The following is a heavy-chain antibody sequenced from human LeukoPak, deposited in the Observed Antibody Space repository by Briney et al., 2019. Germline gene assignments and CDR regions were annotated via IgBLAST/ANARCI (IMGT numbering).Heavy chain of an antibody. J-gene: IGHJ4*02. CDR1: GYTFTSHG. CDR2: VSTYNGNT. CDR3: ARDVDTATDQINAY. Sequence: ASVTVSFKASGYTFTSHGISWVRQAPGQGLEWMGWVSTYNGNTNYVPKYQGRVTITTDPSTSTAYMELRSLRSDDTAVYYCARDVDTATDQINAYWGQGTLVTVPS. V-gene: IGHV1-18*04. D-gene: IGHD5-18*01.